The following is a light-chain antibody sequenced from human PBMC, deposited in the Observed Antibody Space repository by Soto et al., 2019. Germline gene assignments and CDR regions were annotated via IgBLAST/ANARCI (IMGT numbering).Light chain of an antibody. J-gene: IGLJ1*01. CDR1: ALPSQY. CDR3: YSTESRGHHSV. V-gene: IGLV3-10*01. CDR2: EDN. Sequence: SYELTQPPSVSVSPGQTARITCSGDALPSQYAYWYQQKSGQAPVLVIYEDNKRPSGIPERFSGSSSGTMATLSISGAQVEDEGDYYCYSTESRGHHSVFGTGTKVTVL.